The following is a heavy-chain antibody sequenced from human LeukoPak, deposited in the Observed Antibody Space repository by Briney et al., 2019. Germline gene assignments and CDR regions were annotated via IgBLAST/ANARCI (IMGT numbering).Heavy chain of an antibody. Sequence: GGSLRLSCAASGFTFSSYWMSWVRQAPGKGLEWVSYISSSSSTIYYADSVKGRFTISRDNAKNSLYLQMNSLRAEDTAVYYCARDRLLGFDAFDIWGQGTMVTVSS. J-gene: IGHJ3*02. CDR1: GFTFSSYW. CDR2: ISSSSSTI. V-gene: IGHV3-48*01. D-gene: IGHD2-15*01. CDR3: ARDRLLGFDAFDI.